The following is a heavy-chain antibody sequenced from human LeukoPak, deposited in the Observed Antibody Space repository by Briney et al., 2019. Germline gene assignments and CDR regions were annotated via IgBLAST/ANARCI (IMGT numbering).Heavy chain of an antibody. V-gene: IGHV5-51*01. CDR3: ARSRGHGYNLGFDI. CDR2: IYPGDSDT. Sequence: GESLKISCQGSRNSFSSYWIDWVRQMPGKGLEWVGIIYPGDSDTRYSPSFQGQVTISADKSTSTAYLQWSSLKASDTAMHYCARSRGHGYNLGFDIWGQGTMVSVSS. CDR1: RNSFSSYW. D-gene: IGHD5-24*01. J-gene: IGHJ3*02.